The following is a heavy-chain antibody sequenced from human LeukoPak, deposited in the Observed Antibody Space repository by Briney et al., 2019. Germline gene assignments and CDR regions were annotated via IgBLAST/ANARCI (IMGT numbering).Heavy chain of an antibody. CDR2: IHYSGST. CDR1: GGSISSYY. Sequence: SETLPLTCAVSGGSISSYYWSWIRQPPGRGLEWIGSIHYSGSTSYNSSLKSRVTISVDTSKNQFSLKLNSVTPADTAVYYCARQVYSSSWSYYFDYWGQGILVTVSS. V-gene: IGHV4-59*01. D-gene: IGHD6-13*01. J-gene: IGHJ4*02. CDR3: ARQVYSSSWSYYFDY.